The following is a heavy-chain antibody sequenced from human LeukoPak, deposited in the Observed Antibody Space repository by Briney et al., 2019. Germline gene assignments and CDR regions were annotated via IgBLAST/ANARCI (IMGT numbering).Heavy chain of an antibody. Sequence: ASVKVSCKASGYTFTDFGISWVRQAPGQGLEWMGWISAYNGNKNYVQKFQGRVTMTTDTSTSTAYMELTSLRSDDTAMYYCTRDLGVDTTTIFFDYWGQGTLVTVSS. CDR3: TRDLGVDTTTIFFDY. D-gene: IGHD3-3*01. CDR2: ISAYNGNK. J-gene: IGHJ4*02. V-gene: IGHV1-18*01. CDR1: GYTFTDFG.